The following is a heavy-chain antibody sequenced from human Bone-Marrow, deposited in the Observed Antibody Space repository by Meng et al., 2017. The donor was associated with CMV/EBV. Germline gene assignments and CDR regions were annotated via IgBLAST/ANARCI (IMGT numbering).Heavy chain of an antibody. V-gene: IGHV3-7*01. CDR3: ARIDL. Sequence: GGSLRLSCAASGFTFSSYGMHWVRQAPGKGLEWVANIKQDGSGKYYVDSVKGRFTISRDNAKNSLYLQMNSLRAEDTAVYYCARIDLWGQGTLVTVSS. CDR1: GFTFSSYG. CDR2: IKQDGSGK. J-gene: IGHJ5*02.